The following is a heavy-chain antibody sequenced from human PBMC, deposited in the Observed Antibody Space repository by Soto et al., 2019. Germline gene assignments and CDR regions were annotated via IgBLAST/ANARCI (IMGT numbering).Heavy chain of an antibody. CDR2: IWYDGSNK. CDR1: GFTFSSYG. Sequence: QVQLVESGGGGVQPGRSLRLSCAASGFTFSSYGMHWVRQAPGKGLEWVAVIWYDGSNKYYADSVKGRFTISRDNSKNTMYLQMNSLVGEDTAVYYCVLKGVVMVNGDLEAFEIWGQGTMGTVSS. D-gene: IGHD4-17*01. CDR3: VLKGVVMVNGDLEAFEI. V-gene: IGHV3-33*01. J-gene: IGHJ3*02.